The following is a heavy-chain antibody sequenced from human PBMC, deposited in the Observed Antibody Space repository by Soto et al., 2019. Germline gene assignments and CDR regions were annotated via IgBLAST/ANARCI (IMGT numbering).Heavy chain of an antibody. CDR3: ARDVEYSSRWYFNYYGIDV. V-gene: IGHV3-48*02. CDR1: GFTFSSYS. CDR2: ISSSSSTI. D-gene: IGHD6-13*01. Sequence: PGGSLRLSCAASGFTFSSYSMNWVRQAPGKGLEWVSYISSSSSTIYYADSVKGRFTISRDNAKNSLYLQMNILRDEDTAVYYCARDVEYSSRWYFNYYGIDVWGQGITVTVSS. J-gene: IGHJ6*02.